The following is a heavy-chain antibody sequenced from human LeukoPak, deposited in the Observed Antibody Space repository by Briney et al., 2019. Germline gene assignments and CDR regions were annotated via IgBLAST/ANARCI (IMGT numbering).Heavy chain of an antibody. D-gene: IGHD3-9*01. J-gene: IGHJ6*02. CDR3: ARGYDILTGYPLTDV. V-gene: IGHV3-23*01. Sequence: GGSLRLSCVASGFNFNSYGMTWVRQAPGQGLEWVSSISGGGGNTYYADSVKGRFTISRDNPKNKVYLQMNSLRAEDTAVYYCARGYDILTGYPLTDVWGQGTTVTVSS. CDR1: GFNFNSYG. CDR2: ISGGGGNT.